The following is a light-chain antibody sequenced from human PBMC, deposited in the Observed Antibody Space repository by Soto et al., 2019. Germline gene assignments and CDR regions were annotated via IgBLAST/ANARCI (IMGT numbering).Light chain of an antibody. CDR2: AAS. V-gene: IGKV1-6*01. CDR3: LQDYNYPPT. Sequence: AIQMTQSPSSLSASVGDRVTITCRASQGIRNDLGWYQQKPGKAPKLLMYAASSLQSGVPSRFSGSGSGTDFTLTISSLQPEDFVTYYCLQDYNYPPTFGGGTKVDIK. CDR1: QGIRND. J-gene: IGKJ4*01.